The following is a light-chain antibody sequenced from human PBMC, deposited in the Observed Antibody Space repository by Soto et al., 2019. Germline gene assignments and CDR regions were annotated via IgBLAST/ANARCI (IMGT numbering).Light chain of an antibody. CDR3: QQLNSYPIT. J-gene: IGKJ3*01. V-gene: IGKV1-9*01. Sequence: DIPLTQSPSFLSASVGDRVTITCRASQGLSSYLAWYQQKPGMAPKLLIYSTSTLQSGVPARFSGSASGTEFTLTISILQPEDFATYYCQQLNSYPITFGPGTKVDI. CDR1: QGLSSY. CDR2: STS.